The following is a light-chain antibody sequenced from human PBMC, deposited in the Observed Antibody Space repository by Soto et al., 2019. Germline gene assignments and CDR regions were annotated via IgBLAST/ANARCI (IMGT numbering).Light chain of an antibody. CDR1: SSDVGSYNL. V-gene: IGLV2-23*02. Sequence: QSALTQPASVSGSPGQSITISCTGTSSDVGSYNLVAWYQQHSGKAPKFIIYEVSKRPSGVSKRFSGSKSGNTASLTISGLQAEDEADYYCCSYAGNSLVFGGGTKLTVL. J-gene: IGLJ2*01. CDR3: CSYAGNSLV. CDR2: EVS.